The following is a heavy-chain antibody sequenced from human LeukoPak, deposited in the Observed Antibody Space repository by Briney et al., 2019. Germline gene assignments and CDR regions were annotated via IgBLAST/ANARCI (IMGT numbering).Heavy chain of an antibody. J-gene: IGHJ6*02. D-gene: IGHD3-10*01. CDR2: ISYDGSNK. CDR1: GCTFSSYG. CDR3: AKDRETVVQGVIHYYYGMDV. Sequence: GGSLRLSCAASGCTFSSYGMHWVRQAPGKGLEWVAVISYDGSNKYYADSVKGRFTISRDNSKNTLYLQMNSLRAEDTAVYYCAKDRETVVQGVIHYYYGMDVWGQGTTVTVSS. V-gene: IGHV3-30*18.